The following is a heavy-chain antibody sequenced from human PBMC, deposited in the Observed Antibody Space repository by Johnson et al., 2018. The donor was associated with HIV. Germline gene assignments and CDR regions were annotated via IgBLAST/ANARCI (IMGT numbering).Heavy chain of an antibody. Sequence: VQLVESGGGVVRPGGSLRLSCAASGFTFSSYGMHWVRQAPGKGLEWVAFIRYDGSNKYYADSVKGRFTISRDNSKNTLYLQMNSLRAEDTAVYYCASQVRGLRLGVDAFDIWGQGTLVTVSS. CDR1: GFTFSSYG. CDR2: IRYDGSNK. CDR3: ASQVRGLRLGVDAFDI. D-gene: IGHD5-12*01. J-gene: IGHJ3*02. V-gene: IGHV3-30*02.